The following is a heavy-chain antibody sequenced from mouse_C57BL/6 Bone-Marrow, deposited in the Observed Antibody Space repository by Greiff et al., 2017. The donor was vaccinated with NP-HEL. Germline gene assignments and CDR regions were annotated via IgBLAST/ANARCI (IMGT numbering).Heavy chain of an antibody. D-gene: IGHD2-1*01. CDR2: IWTGGGT. CDR1: GFSLTSYA. Sequence: QVQLQQSGPGLVAPSQSLSITCTVSGFSLTSYAISWVRQPPGKGLEWLGVIWTGGGTNSNSALKSRLSISKDNSKSQVFLKMNSLQTDDTARYYCAIYGNYEGYYAMDYWGQGTSVTVSS. V-gene: IGHV2-9-1*01. J-gene: IGHJ4*01. CDR3: AIYGNYEGYYAMDY.